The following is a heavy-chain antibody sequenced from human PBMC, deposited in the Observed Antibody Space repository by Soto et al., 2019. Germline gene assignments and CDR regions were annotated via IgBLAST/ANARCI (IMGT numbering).Heavy chain of an antibody. D-gene: IGHD3-3*01. CDR1: GGFFSGYY. CDR3: ARSSHVTIFGVVTNYYYYGMDV. CDR2: INHSGST. Sequence: PSETLSLTCAVYGGFFSGYYWSWIRQPPGKGLEWIGEINHSGSTNYNPSLKSRVTISVDTSKNQFSLKLSSVTAADTAVYYCARSSHVTIFGVVTNYYYYGMDVWGQGTTVTVSS. J-gene: IGHJ6*02. V-gene: IGHV4-34*01.